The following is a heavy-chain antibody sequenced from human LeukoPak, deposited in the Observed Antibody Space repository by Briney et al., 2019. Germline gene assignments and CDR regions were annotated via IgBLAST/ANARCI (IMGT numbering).Heavy chain of an antibody. CDR1: GYTFTGYD. Sequence: ASVKVSCKASGYTFTGYDINWVRRAPGQGLEWMGWVNPNSGNTGYTQKFQGRLTITRSTSTNTAYMELSSLRSGDTAVYFCARGASRSFDLWGQGTLITVSS. J-gene: IGHJ4*02. CDR3: ARGASRSFDL. D-gene: IGHD3-9*01. CDR2: VNPNSGNT. V-gene: IGHV1-8*03.